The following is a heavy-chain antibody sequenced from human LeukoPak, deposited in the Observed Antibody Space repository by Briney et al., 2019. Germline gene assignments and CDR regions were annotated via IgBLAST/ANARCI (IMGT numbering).Heavy chain of an antibody. V-gene: IGHV1-18*04. Sequence: ASVKVSCKASGYTFTGYYMHWVRQAPGQGLEWMGWISAYNGNTNYAQKLQGRVTMTTDTSTSTAYMELRSLRSDDTAVYYCARDGHFYYDSSGYYYPNFDYWGQGTLVTVSS. CDR1: GYTFTGYY. CDR3: ARDGHFYYDSSGYYYPNFDY. CDR2: ISAYNGNT. D-gene: IGHD3-22*01. J-gene: IGHJ4*02.